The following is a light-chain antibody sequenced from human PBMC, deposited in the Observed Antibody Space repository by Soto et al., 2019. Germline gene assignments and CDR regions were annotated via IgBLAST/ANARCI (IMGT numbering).Light chain of an antibody. Sequence: LTQPPSASGSPGQSVTISCTGTSSDVGGYNYVSWYQQHPGKAPKLMIYEVSKRPSGVPYRFSGSKSGNTASLTVSGLQAEDEADYYCISYAGSNLLYVFGTGTKVTVL. CDR1: SSDVGGYNY. V-gene: IGLV2-8*01. J-gene: IGLJ1*01. CDR3: ISYAGSNLLYV. CDR2: EVS.